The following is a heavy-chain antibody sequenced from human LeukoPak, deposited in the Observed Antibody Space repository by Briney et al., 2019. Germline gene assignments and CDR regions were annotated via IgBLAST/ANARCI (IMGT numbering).Heavy chain of an antibody. CDR1: GFTFSSYA. V-gene: IGHV3-23*01. J-gene: IGHJ4*02. D-gene: IGHD4-17*01. CDR3: TTDRDYGDYPEYYFDY. Sequence: PGGSLRLSCAASGFTFSSYALSWVRQAPGKGLEWVSAISGTGGSTNYADSVKGRFTISRDNSKNTLYLQMNSLRTEDTAVYYCTTDRDYGDYPEYYFDYWGQGTLVTVSS. CDR2: ISGTGGST.